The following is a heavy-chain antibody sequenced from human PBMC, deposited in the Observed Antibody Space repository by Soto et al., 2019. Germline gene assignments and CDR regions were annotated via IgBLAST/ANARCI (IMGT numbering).Heavy chain of an antibody. J-gene: IGHJ6*04. CDR2: ISAYNGNT. D-gene: IGHD4-17*01. CDR1: GYTFTSYG. CDR3: ARDREYGDPSAGVSPSDV. Sequence: ASVKVSCKASGYTFTSYGISWVRQAPGQGLEWMGWISAYNGNTNYAQKLQGRVTMTTDTSTSTAYMELRSLRSDDTAVYYCARDREYGDPSAGVSPSDVWGKGTTVTVSS. V-gene: IGHV1-18*01.